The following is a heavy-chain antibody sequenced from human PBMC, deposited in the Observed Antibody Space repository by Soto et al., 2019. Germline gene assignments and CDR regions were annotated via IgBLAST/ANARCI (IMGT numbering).Heavy chain of an antibody. V-gene: IGHV1-46*01. CDR2: INPSGGST. CDR3: ATLAGSNYYDSSGYPDY. J-gene: IGHJ4*02. D-gene: IGHD3-22*01. Sequence: ASVKVSCKASGYTFTSYYMHWVRQAPGQGLEWMGIINPSGGSTSHAQKFQGRVTMTRDTSTSTVYMELSSLRSEDTAVYYCATLAGSNYYDSSGYPDYWGQGTLVTVSS. CDR1: GYTFTSYY.